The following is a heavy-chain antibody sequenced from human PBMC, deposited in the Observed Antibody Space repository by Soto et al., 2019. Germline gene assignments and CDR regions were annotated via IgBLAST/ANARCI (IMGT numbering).Heavy chain of an antibody. CDR2: IKSKTDGGTT. D-gene: IGHD1-20*01. J-gene: IGHJ6*02. CDR1: GFTFSNAW. Sequence: GGSLRLSCAASGFTFSNAWMNWVRQAPGKGLEWVGRIKSKTDGGTTDYAAPVKGRFTISRDDSKNTLYLQMNSLKTEDTAVYYCTTRNLIDPYYYYGMDVWGQGTTVTVSS. V-gene: IGHV3-15*07. CDR3: TTRNLIDPYYYYGMDV.